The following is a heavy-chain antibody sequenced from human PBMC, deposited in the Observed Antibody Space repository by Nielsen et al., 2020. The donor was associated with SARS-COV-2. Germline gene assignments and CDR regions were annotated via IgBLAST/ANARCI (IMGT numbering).Heavy chain of an antibody. Sequence: GGSLRLSCEASGFTFSTYWMHWVRQAPGKGLVWVSRVNSDGSSRSYADSVKGRCTISRDNAKNTLYLQMNSLRAEDTAVYYCAKQGGGYCSGGSCYSGYFDYWGQGTLVTVSS. CDR2: VNSDGSSR. V-gene: IGHV3-74*01. J-gene: IGHJ4*02. D-gene: IGHD2-15*01. CDR1: GFTFSTYW. CDR3: AKQGGGYCSGGSCYSGYFDY.